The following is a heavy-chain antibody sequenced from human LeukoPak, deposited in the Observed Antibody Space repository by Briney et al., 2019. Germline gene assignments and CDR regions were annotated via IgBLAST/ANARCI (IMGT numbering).Heavy chain of an antibody. Sequence: GASVKVSCKTSGYTFTDYYMHWVRQAPGQGLEWMGWINPNSGGTNYAQKFQGRATMTRDTSISTAYMELSGLRSDDTAVYYCASLYGYCSTTSCPGGNWFDPWGQGTLVTVSS. CDR3: ASLYGYCSTTSCPGGNWFDP. CDR2: INPNSGGT. J-gene: IGHJ5*02. D-gene: IGHD2-2*03. V-gene: IGHV1-2*02. CDR1: GYTFTDYY.